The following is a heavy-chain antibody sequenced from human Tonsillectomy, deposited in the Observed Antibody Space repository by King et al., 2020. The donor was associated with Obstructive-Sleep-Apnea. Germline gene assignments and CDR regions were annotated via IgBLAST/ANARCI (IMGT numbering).Heavy chain of an antibody. D-gene: IGHD5-18*01. J-gene: IGHJ4*02. V-gene: IGHV1-2*02. Sequence: VQLVQSGAEVKKPGALVKVSCKASGYTFTDYCIHWVRQAPGQGLEWMGWIDPNSGGTNFAQKFQGRVTMTTDTSISTAYMELRRLTSDDTAVYYCAIWLSGYFDYWGQGTLVTVSS. CDR3: AIWLSGYFDY. CDR2: IDPNSGGT. CDR1: GYTFTDYC.